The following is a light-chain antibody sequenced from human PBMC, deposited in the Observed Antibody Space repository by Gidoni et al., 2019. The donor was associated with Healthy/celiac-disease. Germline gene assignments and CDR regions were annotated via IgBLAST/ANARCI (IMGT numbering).Light chain of an antibody. J-gene: IGLJ2*01. Sequence: SYELTQPLSVSVALGQTARITCGGNNIGSKNVHWYQQKPGQAPVLVIYRESNRPSGIPERFSGSNSGNTATLTISRAQAGDEADYYCQVWDSSTAVVFGGGTKLTVL. CDR1: NIGSKN. CDR3: QVWDSSTAVV. CDR2: RES. V-gene: IGLV3-9*01.